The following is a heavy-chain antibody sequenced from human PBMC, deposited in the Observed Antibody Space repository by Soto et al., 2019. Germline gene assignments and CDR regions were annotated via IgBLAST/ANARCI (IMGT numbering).Heavy chain of an antibody. J-gene: IGHJ5*02. V-gene: IGHV3-66*01. CDR3: AISPTSSHYADCFAP. D-gene: IGHD3-16*01. CDR2: IYSAGST. Sequence: EVQVVESGGGLVQPGGSLRLSCAASGFIVSSSYMSWVRQAPGKGLEWVAVIYSAGSTYYGDSLKGRFTIYRDSSKNTLYLPMDSLRAEVTAVYYCAISPTSSHYADCFAPCGQGTLVTVSS. CDR1: GFIVSSSY.